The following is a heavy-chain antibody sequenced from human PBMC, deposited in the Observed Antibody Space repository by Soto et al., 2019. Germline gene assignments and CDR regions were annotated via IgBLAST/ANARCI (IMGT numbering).Heavy chain of an antibody. J-gene: IGHJ5*02. CDR1: GYTFTNYG. Sequence: QVQLVQSGGEVKKPGASVKVSCKASGYTFTNYGISWVRQDPGQGLEWMGWINVYNGNTKYAQKVQGRVTMTTDTSTSTAYMELRSLRSDDTAVYYCARGVGSGSYYNQYNWFDPWGQGTLVTVSS. CDR2: INVYNGNT. V-gene: IGHV1-18*01. CDR3: ARGVGSGSYYNQYNWFDP. D-gene: IGHD3-10*01.